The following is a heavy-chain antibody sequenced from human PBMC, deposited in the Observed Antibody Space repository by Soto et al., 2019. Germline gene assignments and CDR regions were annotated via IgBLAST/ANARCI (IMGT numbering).Heavy chain of an antibody. CDR2: INAGNGNT. D-gene: IGHD2-21*02. J-gene: IGHJ4*02. V-gene: IGHV1-3*01. Sequence: GVSVKVSCKASGYTFTSYAMHWVRQAPGQRLEWMGWINAGNGNTKYSQKFQGRFTITRDTSASTAYMELSSLRSEDTAVYYCARSIVVVTALDYWGQGTLVTVSS. CDR3: ARSIVVVTALDY. CDR1: GYTFTSYA.